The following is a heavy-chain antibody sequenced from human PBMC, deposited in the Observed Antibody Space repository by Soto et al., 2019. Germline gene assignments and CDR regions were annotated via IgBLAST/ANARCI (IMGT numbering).Heavy chain of an antibody. D-gene: IGHD5-18*01. CDR3: ARISQYSYGFPD. V-gene: IGHV1-69*02. J-gene: IGHJ4*02. CDR2: IIPILGIA. CDR1: GVTFSSYT. Sequence: KVSCKASGVTFSSYTISWVRQAPGQGLEWMGRIIPILGIANYAQKFQGRVTITADKSTSTAYMELSSLRSEDTAVYYCARISQYSYGFPDWGQGSVVTVSS.